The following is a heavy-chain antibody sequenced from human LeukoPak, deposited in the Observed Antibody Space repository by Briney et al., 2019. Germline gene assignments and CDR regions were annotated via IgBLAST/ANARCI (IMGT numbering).Heavy chain of an antibody. D-gene: IGHD3-10*01. CDR2: ITGSGGNT. CDR1: GFAFASFA. CDR3: AKDFLRNMVLGFDD. J-gene: IGHJ4*02. V-gene: IGHV3-23*01. Sequence: GGSLRLSCAASGFAFASFALSWVRQAPGKGLEWVSTITGSGGNTYYADSVKGRFTVSRDNSKNTLYLQMNSLRGEDTAVYYCAKDFLRNMVLGFDDWGRGTLVTVSS.